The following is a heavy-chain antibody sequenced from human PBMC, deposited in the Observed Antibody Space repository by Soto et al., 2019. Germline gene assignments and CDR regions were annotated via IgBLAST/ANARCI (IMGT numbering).Heavy chain of an antibody. V-gene: IGHV3-9*01. CDR3: AKDISLRGWVYLVVEY. D-gene: IGHD6-13*01. Sequence: EVQLVESGGGWVQPGRSLRLSCAASGFTFDVYAMHWVRQAPGKGLEWVSGINYNSGSVGYADSVKGRFTISRDNAKKYLNLQMKSLRAEDTAVYYCAKDISLRGWVYLVVEYWGQGTLVTVSP. J-gene: IGHJ4*02. CDR2: INYNSGSV. CDR1: GFTFDVYA.